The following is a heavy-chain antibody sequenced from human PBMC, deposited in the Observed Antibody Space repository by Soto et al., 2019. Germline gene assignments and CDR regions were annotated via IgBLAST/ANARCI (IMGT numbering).Heavy chain of an antibody. CDR1: GGTFSSYA. D-gene: IGHD6-13*01. CDR2: IIPIFGTA. CDR3: ASLGAAGYYYGMDV. V-gene: IGHV1-69*13. J-gene: IGHJ6*02. Sequence: SVKVSCKASGGTFSSYAISWVRQAPGQGLEWMGGIIPIFGTANYAQKFQGRVTITADESTSTAYMELSSLRSEDTAVYYCASLGAAGYYYGMDVWGQGTTVTVSS.